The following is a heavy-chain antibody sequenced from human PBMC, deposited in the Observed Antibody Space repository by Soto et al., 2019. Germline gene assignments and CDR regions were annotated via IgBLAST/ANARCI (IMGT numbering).Heavy chain of an antibody. Sequence: QVQLVQSGAEVKKPGSSVKVSCKASGGTFSNYAITWVRQAPGQGLEWLGRILPNFGTSDYAQKFQARVTITADDSTTTAYMELSSLRSDDTAVYYCAKDGGREGYFGNWFDPWGQGTLVTVSS. J-gene: IGHJ5*02. V-gene: IGHV1-69*15. CDR2: ILPNFGTS. D-gene: IGHD2-15*01. CDR1: GGTFSNYA. CDR3: AKDGGREGYFGNWFDP.